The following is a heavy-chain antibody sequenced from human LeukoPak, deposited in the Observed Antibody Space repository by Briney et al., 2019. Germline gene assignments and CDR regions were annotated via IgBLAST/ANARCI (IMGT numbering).Heavy chain of an antibody. CDR2: IFYSGYT. CDR3: ASANTTGVYYFHY. J-gene: IGHJ4*02. CDR1: GGSISSYY. D-gene: IGHD2-8*01. V-gene: IGHV4-59*01. Sequence: SETLSLTRTVSGGSISSYYWSWIRQFPGKGLEWIAYIFYSGYTNYNPSLKSRVTISLDTSKNQFSLKLSSVTAADTAVYYCASANTTGVYYFHYWGQGTLVTVSS.